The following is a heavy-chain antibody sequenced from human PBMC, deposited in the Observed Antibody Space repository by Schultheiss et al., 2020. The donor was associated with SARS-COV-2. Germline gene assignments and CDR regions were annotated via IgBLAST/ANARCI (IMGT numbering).Heavy chain of an antibody. V-gene: IGHV3-23*01. J-gene: IGHJ6*03. CDR1: GFTFSSYW. D-gene: IGHD2-2*01. Sequence: GSLRLSCAASGFTFSSYWMSWVRQAPGKGLEWVSAISGSGGSTYYADSVKGRFTISRDNSKNTLYLQMNSLRAEDTAVYYCARENVGCSSTSCDWGYYYYYMDVWGKGTTVTVSS. CDR2: ISGSGGST. CDR3: ARENVGCSSTSCDWGYYYYYMDV.